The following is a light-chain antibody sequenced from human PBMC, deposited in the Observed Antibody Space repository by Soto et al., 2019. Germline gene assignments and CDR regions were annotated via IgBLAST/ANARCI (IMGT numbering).Light chain of an antibody. V-gene: IGKV3-20*01. CDR1: QSINSNY. CDR2: GAS. CDR3: QQYGTSPRT. Sequence: EIVLTQSPGTLSLSPGGRATLSCRASQSINSNYLAWYQLKPGQAPRLLIYGASIRATAIPDRFSGSVSGTDFTLTISRLDPEDFAVYFCQQYGTSPRTFGQGTKVDIK. J-gene: IGKJ1*01.